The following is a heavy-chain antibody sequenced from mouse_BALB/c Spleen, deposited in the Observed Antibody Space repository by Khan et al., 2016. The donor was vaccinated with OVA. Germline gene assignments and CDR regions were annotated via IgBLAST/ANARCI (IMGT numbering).Heavy chain of an antibody. CDR1: GYSITSGYA. V-gene: IGHV3-1*02. CDR2: IYFSGSF. J-gene: IGHJ4*01. Sequence: EVQLQESGPDLVKPSQSLSLTCTVTGYSITSGYAWHWIRQFPGNKLEWMAYIYFSGSFNYNPSLKSRISVTRDTSKNQFFLQLNSVTSEDTATYYCTRDGNYMDYWGQGTSVTVSS. D-gene: IGHD2-1*01. CDR3: TRDGNYMDY.